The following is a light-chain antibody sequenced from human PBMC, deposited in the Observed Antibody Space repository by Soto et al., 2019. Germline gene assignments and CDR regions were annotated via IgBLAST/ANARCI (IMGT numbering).Light chain of an antibody. Sequence: AIRMTQSPSSLSASTGDRVTITCRASQGISSYLAWYQQKPGKAPKLLIYAASTLQSGVXXXFXXXXXXXXFXXTISCLQSEDFATYYCQQYYSYPWTFGQGTKVEIK. CDR1: QGISSY. CDR3: QQYYSYPWT. CDR2: AAS. J-gene: IGKJ1*01. V-gene: IGKV1-8*01.